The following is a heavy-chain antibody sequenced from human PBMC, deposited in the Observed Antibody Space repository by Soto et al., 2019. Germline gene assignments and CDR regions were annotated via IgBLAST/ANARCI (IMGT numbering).Heavy chain of an antibody. CDR2: IVVGSGNT. CDR1: GFTFTSSA. J-gene: IGHJ4*02. Sequence: QMQLVQSGPEVKKPGTSVKVSCKASGFTFTSSAVQWVRQARGQRLEWIGWIVVGSGNTNHAQKFQERVTITRDMSTSTAYMELSSLRSEDTAVYYCAAERAYSGSYNGGWDWGQGTLVTVSS. D-gene: IGHD1-26*01. V-gene: IGHV1-58*01. CDR3: AAERAYSGSYNGGWD.